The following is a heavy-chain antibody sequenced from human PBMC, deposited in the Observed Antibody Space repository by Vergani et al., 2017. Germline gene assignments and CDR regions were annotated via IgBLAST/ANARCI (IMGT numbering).Heavy chain of an antibody. Sequence: QVQLVQSGAEVKKPGASVKVSCKASGYTFPSYGISWLRQAPGQGLVWMGWISAYNGNTNYAQKFQGRVTITADQSTGTAYMELSSLRSKDTAVYYCARRRGDYRMVYDYYGMDVWGQGTTVTVSS. CDR2: ISAYNGNT. CDR1: GYTFPSYG. J-gene: IGHJ6*02. D-gene: IGHD4-17*01. V-gene: IGHV1-18*01. CDR3: ARRRGDYRMVYDYYGMDV.